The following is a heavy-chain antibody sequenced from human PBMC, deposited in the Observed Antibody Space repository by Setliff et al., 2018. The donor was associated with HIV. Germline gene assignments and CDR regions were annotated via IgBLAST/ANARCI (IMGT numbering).Heavy chain of an antibody. J-gene: IGHJ4*02. Sequence: PSETLSLTCTVSGASISSGNYYWSWIRQPPGKGLEWIGYIYTSGSTNYNPSLKSRVTISVDTSKNQFSLKLSSVTAADTAVYYCARGLSFYDPGGFDYWGQGTLVTVSS. CDR1: GASISSGNYY. V-gene: IGHV4-61*01. CDR2: IYTSGST. CDR3: ARGLSFYDPGGFDY. D-gene: IGHD3-22*01.